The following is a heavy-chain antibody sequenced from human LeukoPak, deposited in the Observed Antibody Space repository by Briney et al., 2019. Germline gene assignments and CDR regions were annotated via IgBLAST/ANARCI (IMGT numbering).Heavy chain of an antibody. Sequence: GGSLRLSCAASGFTFSSYAMGWVRQAPGKGLEWVSAISDSGGNTYYADSVKGRFTISRDNSKNTLYLQMNSLRAEDTAIYYCVKGKKWELPLNYWGQGTLVTVSS. V-gene: IGHV3-23*01. J-gene: IGHJ4*02. CDR2: ISDSGGNT. CDR3: VKGKKWELPLNY. CDR1: GFTFSSYA. D-gene: IGHD1-26*01.